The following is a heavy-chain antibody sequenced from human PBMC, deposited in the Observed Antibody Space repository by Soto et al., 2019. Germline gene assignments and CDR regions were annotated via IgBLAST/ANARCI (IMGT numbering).Heavy chain of an antibody. J-gene: IGHJ6*02. D-gene: IGHD2-2*01. Sequence: ASVKVSCKASGYTFTSYGISWVRQAPGQGLEWMGWISGYTGNTKYAQKLQGRVTMTTDTSTSTAYMELRSLRSDDTAVYYCASYQLLTYYHYVMDVWGQGTTVIVSS. CDR1: GYTFTSYG. V-gene: IGHV1-18*04. CDR2: ISGYTGNT. CDR3: ASYQLLTYYHYVMDV.